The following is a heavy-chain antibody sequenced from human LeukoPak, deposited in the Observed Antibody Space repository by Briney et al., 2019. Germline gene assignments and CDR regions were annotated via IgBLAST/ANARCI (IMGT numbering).Heavy chain of an antibody. CDR2: IILSLGIA. Sequence: SVKVSCKASGGTFSSYAISWVRQAPGQGLGWVGGIILSLGIANYAQKFQGRVTITADKSTSTAYMELSSLRSEDTAVYYCARADDILTGYQGYYGMDVWGQGTTVTVSS. CDR3: ARADDILTGYQGYYGMDV. CDR1: GGTFSSYA. D-gene: IGHD3-9*01. J-gene: IGHJ6*02. V-gene: IGHV1-69*10.